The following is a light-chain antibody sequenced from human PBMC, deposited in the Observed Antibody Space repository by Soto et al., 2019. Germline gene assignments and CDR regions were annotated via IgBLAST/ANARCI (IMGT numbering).Light chain of an antibody. Sequence: IVLTQSPGTLSLSPGERATLSCRSSETVTDRQLAWYQQKPGHAPRLLFFAISSRVAGIPDRFSASGSGTDFTLTISRLEPEDFAIYYCQQYGNSRWTFALATKVEVQ. CDR1: ETVTDRQ. CDR2: AIS. J-gene: IGKJ1*01. CDR3: QQYGNSRWT. V-gene: IGKV3-20*01.